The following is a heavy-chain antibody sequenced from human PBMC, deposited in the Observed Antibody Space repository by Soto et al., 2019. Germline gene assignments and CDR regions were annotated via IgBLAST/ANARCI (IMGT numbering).Heavy chain of an antibody. V-gene: IGHV3-23*01. CDR3: VTAFRTRLDN. CDR2: ISATTDST. Sequence: PGGSLRLSCAASGFTFSNYAMNWVRQAPGKGLEWVSGISATTDSTYYADSVKGRFTISRDNSKNTLYLQMISLRAEDTAVYYCVTAFRTRLDNWGPGTLVTVLL. CDR1: GFTFSNYA. J-gene: IGHJ4*02. D-gene: IGHD3-10*01.